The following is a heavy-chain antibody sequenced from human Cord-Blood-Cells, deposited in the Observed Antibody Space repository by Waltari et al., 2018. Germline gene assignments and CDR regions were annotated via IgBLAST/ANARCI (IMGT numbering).Heavy chain of an antibody. Sequence: QVQLQQWGAGLLKPSETLSLTCAVYGGSFSCYYWSWIRQPPGKGLEWIGEINHSGSTNYNPSLKSRVTISVDTSKNQFSLKLSSVTAADTAVYYCARGAVFDYWGQGTLVTVSS. D-gene: IGHD6-19*01. V-gene: IGHV4-34*01. CDR1: GGSFSCYY. CDR2: INHSGST. J-gene: IGHJ4*02. CDR3: ARGAVFDY.